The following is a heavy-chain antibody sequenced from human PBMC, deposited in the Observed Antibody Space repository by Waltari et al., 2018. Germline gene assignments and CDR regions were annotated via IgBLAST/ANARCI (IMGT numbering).Heavy chain of an antibody. CDR2: VRSQAYGGTA. V-gene: IGHV3-49*03. Sequence: EVQLVESGGRLLQPGRSLRLSCTGSRFIFGDDAMSWFRQAPGKGLEWVGFVRSQAYGGTADYAASVKGRFSISRDDYRNVAYLQMNSLKIEDTAMYYCSRESRPYDLNRDYWGQGTLVTVSS. J-gene: IGHJ4*02. D-gene: IGHD3-16*01. CDR3: SRESRPYDLNRDY. CDR1: RFIFGDDA.